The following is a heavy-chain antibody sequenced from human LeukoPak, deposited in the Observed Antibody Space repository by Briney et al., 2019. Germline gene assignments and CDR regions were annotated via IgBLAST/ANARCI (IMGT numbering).Heavy chain of an antibody. CDR3: AKGQLRFLEWLLRSFYFDY. J-gene: IGHJ4*02. CDR1: GFTFSSYA. CDR2: ISGSGGST. D-gene: IGHD3-3*01. Sequence: PGGSLRLSCAASGFTFSSYAMSWVRQAPGKGLEWVSAISGSGGSTYYADSVKGRFTISRDNSKNTLYLQMNSLRAEDTAVYYCAKGQLRFLEWLLRSFYFDYWGQGTLVTVSS. V-gene: IGHV3-23*01.